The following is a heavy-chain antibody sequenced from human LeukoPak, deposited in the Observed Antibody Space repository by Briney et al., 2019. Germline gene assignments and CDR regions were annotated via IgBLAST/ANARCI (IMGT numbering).Heavy chain of an antibody. D-gene: IGHD6-13*01. J-gene: IGHJ4*02. V-gene: IGHV3-15*01. CDR3: TTDAGYTSRWYNY. CDR1: GFTFNNAY. CDR2: IKSKVDVGTT. Sequence: GGSLRLSCAAAGFTFNNAYMCWVSQAPGEGLEWVGRIKSKVDVGTTDYGAPVKGRFTISRDDSRNTLYLQMNSLKTEDTAVYYCTTDAGYTSRWYNYWGQGTLVTVSS.